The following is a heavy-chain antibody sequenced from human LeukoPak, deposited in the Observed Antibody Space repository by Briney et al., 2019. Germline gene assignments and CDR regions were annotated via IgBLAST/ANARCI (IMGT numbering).Heavy chain of an antibody. V-gene: IGHV4-38-2*02. D-gene: IGHD3/OR15-3a*01. Sequence: PSETLSLTCTVSGYPISSGYYWGWIRQPPGKGLEWIGSIYHSGSTYYNPSLKSRVTISVDTSKNQVSLKLSCVAAADTAVYYCASGGNDPGTGDYWGQGTLVTVSS. CDR3: ASGGNDPGTGDY. CDR2: IYHSGST. CDR1: GYPISSGYY. J-gene: IGHJ4*02.